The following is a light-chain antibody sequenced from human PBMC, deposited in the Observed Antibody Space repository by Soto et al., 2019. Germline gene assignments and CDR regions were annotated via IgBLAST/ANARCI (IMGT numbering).Light chain of an antibody. CDR3: QQYNDYAAWT. J-gene: IGKJ1*01. Sequence: DIQMTQSPSTLSASIGDRVTITCRASQSISRWVAWYQQKPGEAPKVLIWDASSLQRGVPSSFSGSGSGTEFTLSISSLQADDVATNDCQQYNDYAAWTFGQGTKV. CDR2: DAS. CDR1: QSISRW. V-gene: IGKV1-5*01.